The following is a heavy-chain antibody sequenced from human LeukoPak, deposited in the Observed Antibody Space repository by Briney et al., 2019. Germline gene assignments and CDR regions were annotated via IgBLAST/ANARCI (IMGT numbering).Heavy chain of an antibody. V-gene: IGHV3-21*01. D-gene: IGHD1-26*01. CDR2: ISSGSSYI. J-gene: IGHJ4*02. Sequence: GGSLRLSCAASGFTFSSTSMNWVRQARGKGLEWVSSISSGSSYIFYADSVKGRITISRDNAKNSLYLQMNSLRAEDTAVYYCAREFFDREGGTTVLDYWGQGTLVTVSS. CDR3: AREFFDREGGTTVLDY. CDR1: GFTFSSTS.